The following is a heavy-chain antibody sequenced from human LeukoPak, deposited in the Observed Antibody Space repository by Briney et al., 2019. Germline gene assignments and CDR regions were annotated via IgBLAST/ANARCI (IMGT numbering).Heavy chain of an antibody. CDR3: AREYSSSGGDWFDP. CDR1: GYTCTSYG. V-gene: IGHV1-18*01. J-gene: IGHJ5*02. Sequence: PGASVKVSCKASGYTCTSYGISWVRQAPGQGLEWMGWISAYNGNTNYAQKLQGRVTMTTDTSTSTAYMELRSLRSDDTAVYYCAREYSSSGGDWFDPWGQGTLVTVSS. CDR2: ISAYNGNT. D-gene: IGHD6-13*01.